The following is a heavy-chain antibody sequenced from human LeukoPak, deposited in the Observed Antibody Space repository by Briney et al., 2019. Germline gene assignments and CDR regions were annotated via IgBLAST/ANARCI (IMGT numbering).Heavy chain of an antibody. CDR2: ISYDGSNK. D-gene: IGHD3-16*02. J-gene: IGHJ4*02. V-gene: IGHV3-30*01. Sequence: GGSLRLSCAASGFTLSSYAMHWVRQAPGKGLEWVAGISYDGSNKYYADSVKGRFTISRDNSKNTLYLQMNRLRAEDTPVYYCARATYYDYVWGSYRYEAYFDYWGQGTLVTVSS. CDR3: ARATYYDYVWGSYRYEAYFDY. CDR1: GFTLSSYA.